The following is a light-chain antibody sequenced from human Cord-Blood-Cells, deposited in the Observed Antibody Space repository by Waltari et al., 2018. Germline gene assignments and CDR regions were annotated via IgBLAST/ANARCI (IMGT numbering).Light chain of an antibody. CDR1: QSVLYSSNNKNY. J-gene: IGKJ4*01. CDR3: QQYYSTPLT. V-gene: IGKV4-1*01. CDR2: WAS. Sequence: IVMTQSPDSLAVSLGERATINCKSSQSVLYSSNNKNYLAWYQQKPGQPPKLLIYWASTRESGVPYRFSGSGSGTDFTLTISSLQAEDVAVYYCQQYYSTPLTFGGGTKVEIK.